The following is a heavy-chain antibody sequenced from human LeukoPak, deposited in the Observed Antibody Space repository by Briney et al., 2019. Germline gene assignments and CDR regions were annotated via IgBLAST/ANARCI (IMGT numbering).Heavy chain of an antibody. CDR3: ARVRSSSSSKYYYYYGMDV. Sequence: PSETLSLTCTVSGGSISSYYWRWIRQPPGKGLEWIGYIYYSGSTNYNPSLKSRVTISVDTSKNQFSLKLSSVTAADTAVYYCARVRSSSSSKYYYYYGMDVWGQGTTVTVSS. CDR1: GGSISSYY. CDR2: IYYSGST. D-gene: IGHD6-6*01. V-gene: IGHV4-59*01. J-gene: IGHJ6*02.